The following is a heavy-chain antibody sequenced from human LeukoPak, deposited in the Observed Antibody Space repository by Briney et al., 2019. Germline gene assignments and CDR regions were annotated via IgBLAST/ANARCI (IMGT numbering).Heavy chain of an antibody. CDR3: AKDSARTTGKKYWYFDL. D-gene: IGHD1-14*01. V-gene: IGHV3-21*04. J-gene: IGHJ2*01. Sequence: GGSLRLSCAASGFTFSSYSMNWVRQAPGKGLEWVSSISSSSSYIYYADSVKGRFTISRDNAKNSLYLQMNSLRAEDTALYYCAKDSARTTGKKYWYFDLWGRGTLVTVSS. CDR1: GFTFSSYS. CDR2: ISSSSSYI.